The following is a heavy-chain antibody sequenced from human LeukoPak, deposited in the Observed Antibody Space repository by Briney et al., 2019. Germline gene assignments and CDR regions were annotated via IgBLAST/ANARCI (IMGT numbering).Heavy chain of an antibody. J-gene: IGHJ3*02. CDR2: ISWNSGSI. D-gene: IGHD3-22*01. Sequence: GGSLRLSCAASGFTFDDYAMHWVRQAPGKGLEWVSGISWNSGSIGYADSVKGRFTISRDNAKNSLYLHMNSLRAEDTALYYCAKGPYYYDSSGYYGSSFDIWGQGTMVTVSS. V-gene: IGHV3-9*01. CDR1: GFTFDDYA. CDR3: AKGPYYYDSSGYYGSSFDI.